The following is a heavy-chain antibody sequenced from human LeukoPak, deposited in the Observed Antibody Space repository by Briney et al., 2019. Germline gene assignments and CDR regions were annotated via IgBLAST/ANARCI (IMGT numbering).Heavy chain of an antibody. Sequence: PGRSLRLSCAASGFTFTIYGMYWVRQAPGKGLEWVAVISHDGSTQFYADSVKGRFTISRDNSKNTLDLQMHSLSAEDTAVYYCAKEPTSYSSGWYFHHWGQGTLVTVSS. CDR1: GFTFTIYG. J-gene: IGHJ1*01. D-gene: IGHD6-25*01. V-gene: IGHV3-30*18. CDR2: ISHDGSTQ. CDR3: AKEPTSYSSGWYFHH.